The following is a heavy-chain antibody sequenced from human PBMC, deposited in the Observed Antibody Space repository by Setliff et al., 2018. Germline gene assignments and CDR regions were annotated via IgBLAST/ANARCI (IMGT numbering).Heavy chain of an antibody. J-gene: IGHJ3*02. D-gene: IGHD1-26*01. CDR1: GYTLTELS. CDR2: FDPEDGET. V-gene: IGHV1-24*01. CDR3: ARRMWELRSDAFDI. Sequence: ASVKVSCKVSGYTLTELSRHWVRQAPGKGLEWMGGFDPEDGETIYAQKFQGRVTMTRDTSTSTVYMELSSLRSEDTAVYYCARRMWELRSDAFDIWGQGTMVTVSS.